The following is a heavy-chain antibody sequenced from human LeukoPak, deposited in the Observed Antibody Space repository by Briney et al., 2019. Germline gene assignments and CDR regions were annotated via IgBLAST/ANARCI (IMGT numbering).Heavy chain of an antibody. D-gene: IGHD2-2*01. V-gene: IGHV3-30-3*01. J-gene: IGHJ4*02. Sequence: GGSLRLSCAASGFTFSSYAMHWVRQAPGKGLEWVAVISYDGSNKYYADSVKGRFTISRDNSKNTLYLQMNSLRAEDTAVYYCASYGTSSAGYFDYWGQGTLVTVSS. CDR1: GFTFSSYA. CDR2: ISYDGSNK. CDR3: ASYGTSSAGYFDY.